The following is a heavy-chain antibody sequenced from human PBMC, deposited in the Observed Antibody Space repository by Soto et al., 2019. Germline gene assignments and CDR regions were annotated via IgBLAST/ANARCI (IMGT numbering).Heavy chain of an antibody. CDR3: ARQESFRSNWFDP. CDR1: GYTFPNYW. J-gene: IGHJ5*02. Sequence: GESLKISCKGSGYTFPNYWIGWVRQMPGKGLEWMGIIYPGDSDTRYSPSFQAQVTISADKSISTAYLQWSSLKASDTAMYYCARQESFRSNWFDPWGQGTLVTVSS. D-gene: IGHD3-10*01. V-gene: IGHV5-51*01. CDR2: IYPGDSDT.